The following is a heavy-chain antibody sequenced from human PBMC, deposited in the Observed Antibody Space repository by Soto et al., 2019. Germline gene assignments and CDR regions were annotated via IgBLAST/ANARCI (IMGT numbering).Heavy chain of an antibody. CDR1: GFTFSSYA. Sequence: QVQLVESGGGVVQPGRSLRLSCAASGFTFSSYAMHWVRQAPGKGLEWVAVISYDGSNKYYADSVKGRFTISRDKSKNTLYLQMNSLRAEDTAVYYCLRGGYNKSNYFYYGMDVWGQGTTVTVSS. CDR2: ISYDGSNK. V-gene: IGHV3-30-3*01. J-gene: IGHJ6*02. CDR3: LRGGYNKSNYFYYGMDV. D-gene: IGHD5-12*01.